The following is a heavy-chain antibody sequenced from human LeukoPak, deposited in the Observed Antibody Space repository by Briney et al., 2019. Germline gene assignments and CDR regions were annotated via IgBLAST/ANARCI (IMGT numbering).Heavy chain of an antibody. CDR2: IYTSGST. CDR3: ARSGLDSRYYFGMDV. CDR1: GGSISSYY. J-gene: IGHJ6*02. D-gene: IGHD5-12*01. Sequence: SETLSLTCTVSGGSISSYYWSWIRQPPGKGLEWIGYIYTSGSTNYNPSLKSRVTISVDTSKNQFSLKLSSVTAADTAVYYCARSGLDSRYYFGMDVWGQGTTVTVSS. V-gene: IGHV4-4*09.